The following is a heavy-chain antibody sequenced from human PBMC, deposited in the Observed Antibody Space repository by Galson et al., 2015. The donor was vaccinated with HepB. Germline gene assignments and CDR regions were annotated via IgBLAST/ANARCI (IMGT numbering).Heavy chain of an antibody. CDR1: GYSFTSYW. J-gene: IGHJ6*02. Sequence: QSGAEAKKPGESLKISCKGSGYSFTSYWIGWVRQMPGKGLEWMGIIYPGDSDTRYSPSFQGQVTISADKSISTAYLQWSSLKASDTAMYYCARQDCSSTSCSYGMDVWGQGTTVTVSS. CDR3: ARQDCSSTSCSYGMDV. V-gene: IGHV5-51*01. CDR2: IYPGDSDT. D-gene: IGHD2-2*01.